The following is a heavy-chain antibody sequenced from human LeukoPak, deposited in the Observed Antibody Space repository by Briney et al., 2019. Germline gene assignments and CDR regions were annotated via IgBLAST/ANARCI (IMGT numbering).Heavy chain of an antibody. J-gene: IGHJ3*02. V-gene: IGHV5-51*01. Sequence: HGESLKISCKGSGYSFSSYWIGWVRQMPGQGLEWMGIVYSGDSDARYSPSFQGQVITSADKSISTAFLQWSSLKASDTAMYYCARQQPGYSFGSAFDIWGQGTMVTVSS. D-gene: IGHD5-18*01. CDR2: VYSGDSDA. CDR1: GYSFSSYW. CDR3: ARQQPGYSFGSAFDI.